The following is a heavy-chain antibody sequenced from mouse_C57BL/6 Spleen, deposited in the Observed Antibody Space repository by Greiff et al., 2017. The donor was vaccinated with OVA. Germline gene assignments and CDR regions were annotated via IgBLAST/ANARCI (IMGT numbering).Heavy chain of an antibody. V-gene: IGHV1-80*01. CDR1: GYAFSSYW. CDR3: ARGGTLRNFDY. D-gene: IGHD3-3*01. J-gene: IGHJ2*01. CDR2: IYPGDGDT. Sequence: QVQLKQSGAELVKPGASVKISCKASGYAFSSYWMNWVKQRPGKGLKWIGQIYPGDGDTNYNGKFKGKATLTADKSSSTAYMQLSSLTSEDSAVYFCARGGTLRNFDYWGQGTTLTVSS.